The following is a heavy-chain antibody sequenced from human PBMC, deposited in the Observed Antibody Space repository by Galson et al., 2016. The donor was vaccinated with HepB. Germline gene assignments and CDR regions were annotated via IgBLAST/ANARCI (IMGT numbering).Heavy chain of an antibody. CDR3: ATYLAGHGGTGY. CDR1: GGSIGGFF. CDR2: SYHSWHL. D-gene: IGHD3-16*01. V-gene: IGHV4-59*03. Sequence: ETLSLTCSVSGGSIGGFFWSWIRQPPGKGLEWLGHSYHSWHLNDKLRGRVSMSIDTAKNQFSLSLTSLTAADTAVYYCATYLAGHGGTGYWGQGTLVTVAS. J-gene: IGHJ4*02.